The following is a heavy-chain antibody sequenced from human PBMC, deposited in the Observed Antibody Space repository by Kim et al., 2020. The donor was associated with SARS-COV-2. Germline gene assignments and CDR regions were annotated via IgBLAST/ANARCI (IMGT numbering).Heavy chain of an antibody. D-gene: IGHD3-3*01. J-gene: IGHJ5*02. CDR1: GYSFTSYW. CDR3: ARHRYYDFWSGYGTPVNWFDP. V-gene: IGHV5-51*01. Sequence: GESLKISCKGSGYSFTSYWIGWVRQMPGKGLEWMGIIYPGDSDTRYSPSFQGQVTISADKSISTAYLQWSSLKASDTAMYYCARHRYYDFWSGYGTPVNWFDPWGQGTLVTVSS. CDR2: IYPGDSDT.